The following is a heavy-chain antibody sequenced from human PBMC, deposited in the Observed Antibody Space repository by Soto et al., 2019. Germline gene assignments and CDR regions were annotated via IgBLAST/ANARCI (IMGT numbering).Heavy chain of an antibody. V-gene: IGHV1-46*01. J-gene: IGHJ2*01. CDR1: GYTFTSYY. CDR2: INPSGGST. D-gene: IGHD2-2*01. Sequence: QVQLVQSGAEVKKPGASVKVSCKASGYTFTSYYMHWVRQAPGQGREWMGIINPSGGSTSYAQKFQGRVTMTRDTSTSTVYMELSSLRSEDTAVYYCARARDIVVVPAAIQSGYFDLWGRGTLVTVSS. CDR3: ARARDIVVVPAAIQSGYFDL.